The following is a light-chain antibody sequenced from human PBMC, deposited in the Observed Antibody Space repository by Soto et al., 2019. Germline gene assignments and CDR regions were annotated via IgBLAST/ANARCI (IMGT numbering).Light chain of an antibody. CDR2: ETS. Sequence: EIALTQSPGTLSLSPGERATLSCRASQSVSSSYLAWYQQKPGQAPRLLIYETSNRATGIPDRFSGSGSGADFTLTISRLGPEDFAVYYCQQYGSSLMYTFGQGTKVDIK. V-gene: IGKV3-20*01. CDR1: QSVSSSY. J-gene: IGKJ2*01. CDR3: QQYGSSLMYT.